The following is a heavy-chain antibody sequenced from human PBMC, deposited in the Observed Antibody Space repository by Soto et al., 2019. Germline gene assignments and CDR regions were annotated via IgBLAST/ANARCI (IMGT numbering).Heavy chain of an antibody. D-gene: IGHD6-19*01. J-gene: IGHJ3*02. V-gene: IGHV3-23*01. Sequence: PGGSLILSCTASGFNFSSYSMSWVRQAPGKGLEWVSAISGSGGSTYYADSVKGRFTISRDNSKNTLYLQMNSLRAEDTAVYYCAKDQRQWLVWDAFDIWGQGTMVTVSS. CDR1: GFNFSSYS. CDR2: ISGSGGST. CDR3: AKDQRQWLVWDAFDI.